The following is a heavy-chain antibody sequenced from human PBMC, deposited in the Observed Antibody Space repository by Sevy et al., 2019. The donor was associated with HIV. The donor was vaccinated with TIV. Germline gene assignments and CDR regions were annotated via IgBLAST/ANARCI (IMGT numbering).Heavy chain of an antibody. J-gene: IGHJ6*02. CDR2: IYYSGST. CDR1: GGSISSYY. CDR3: ASRGDRYYYGMDV. V-gene: IGHV4-59*01. D-gene: IGHD3-10*01. Sequence: SETLSLTCTVSGGSISSYYWSWIRQPPGKGLEWIGYIYYSGSTNYNPSLKSRVTISVDTSKNQFSLKLSSVTAADTAVYYCASRGDRYYYGMDVWGQGTTVTVSS.